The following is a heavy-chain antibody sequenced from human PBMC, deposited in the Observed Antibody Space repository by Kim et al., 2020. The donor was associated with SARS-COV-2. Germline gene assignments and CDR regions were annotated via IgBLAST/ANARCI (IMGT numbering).Heavy chain of an antibody. CDR3: ARDQSLVGGTVDAFDV. Sequence: SETLSLTCTVSGGSISSGYSYWIWIRQPPGKGLEWIGYIYYSGSTYYNPSLKSRVTMSVDTSKNQFSLRLSSVTAADAAVYYCARDQSLVGGTVDAFDVWGQGTMVTVSP. J-gene: IGHJ3*01. V-gene: IGHV4-30-4*01. CDR1: GGSISSGYSY. CDR2: IYYSGST. D-gene: IGHD1-26*01.